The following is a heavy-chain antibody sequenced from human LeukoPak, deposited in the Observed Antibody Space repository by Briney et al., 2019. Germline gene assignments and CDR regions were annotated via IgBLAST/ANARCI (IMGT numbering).Heavy chain of an antibody. D-gene: IGHD3-10*01. V-gene: IGHV3-15*01. CDR1: GFRFNKAW. Sequence: GGSLRLSCEASGFRFNKAWMNWVRQAPGKGPEWVGRLQSKSDGGTTEYAAPVKGRFTISRDDSKNTPYLQMTSLKAEDTALYHCSTDGEYGSGTYCDYWGQGTLVTVSS. CDR3: STDGEYGSGTYCDY. CDR2: LQSKSDGGTT. J-gene: IGHJ4*02.